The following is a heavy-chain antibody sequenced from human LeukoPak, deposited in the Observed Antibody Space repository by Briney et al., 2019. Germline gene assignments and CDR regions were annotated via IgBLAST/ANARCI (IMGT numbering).Heavy chain of an antibody. D-gene: IGHD6-19*01. CDR3: AKDISGWYGSFAFDI. V-gene: IGHV3-23*01. Sequence: GGSLRLSCAASGLTFSNAWMSWVRQAPGKGLEWVSAISGSGGSTYYADSVKGRFTISRDNSKNTLYLQMNSLRAEDTAVYYCAKDISGWYGSFAFDIWGQGTMVTVSS. CDR1: GLTFSNAW. J-gene: IGHJ3*02. CDR2: ISGSGGST.